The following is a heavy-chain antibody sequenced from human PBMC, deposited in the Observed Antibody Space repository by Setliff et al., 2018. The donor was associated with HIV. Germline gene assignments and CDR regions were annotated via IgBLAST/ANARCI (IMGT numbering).Heavy chain of an antibody. Sequence: GGSLRLSCEASEFTFSSYAMHWVRQAPGKGLEWVAVISYDGSNKYYADSVKGRFTISRDNSKNTLYLQMNSLRTEDTAVYYCARGYCDTSGCLRGGDVSWGQGTLVTVSS. CDR1: EFTFSSYA. D-gene: IGHD3-22*01. CDR3: ARGYCDTSGCLRGGDVS. V-gene: IGHV3-30*04. J-gene: IGHJ5*02. CDR2: ISYDGSNK.